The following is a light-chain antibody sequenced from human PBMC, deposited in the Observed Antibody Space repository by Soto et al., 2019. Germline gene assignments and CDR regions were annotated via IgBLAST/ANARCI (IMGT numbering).Light chain of an antibody. Sequence: EVVLTQSPGTLSLSPGGRATLSCRASERVASNYLAWYQQKPGQAPRLLIYGASSRATGIPDRFSGSGSGTDFTLTISRLEPDDFAVFYCQQYGASPWTFGQGTKVEIQ. J-gene: IGKJ1*01. V-gene: IGKV3-20*01. CDR2: GAS. CDR3: QQYGASPWT. CDR1: ERVASNY.